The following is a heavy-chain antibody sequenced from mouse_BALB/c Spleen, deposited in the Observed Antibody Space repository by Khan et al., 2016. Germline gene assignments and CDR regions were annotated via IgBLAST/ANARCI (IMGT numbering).Heavy chain of an antibody. Sequence: EGQRQEAGPGLVKPSQSPSLTCTVTGYSITSDYAWNWIRQFPGNKLEWMGYISSSGSTSYNPSLKSRISITRDTSKNQFFLQLNSVTTEDTATYYCARSRTFDVWGAGTTVTVSS. V-gene: IGHV3-2*02. CDR1: GYSITSDYA. CDR2: ISSSGST. J-gene: IGHJ1*01. CDR3: ARSRTFDV.